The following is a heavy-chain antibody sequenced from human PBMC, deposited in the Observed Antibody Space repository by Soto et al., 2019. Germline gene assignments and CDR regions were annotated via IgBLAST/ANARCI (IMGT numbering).Heavy chain of an antibody. V-gene: IGHV3-30*18. CDR2: MSYDGSKI. CDR1: GFAFDTYG. Sequence: GGSLGLSCEASGFAFDTYGMHWIRQGAGQGLEWVATMSYDGSKIYYRDSVRGRFSISRDDSKRTLYLQMNSLRAEDTAVYYCAKDRDPYYYYYLMDVWGQGTTVTVSS. CDR3: AKDRDPYYYYYLMDV. J-gene: IGHJ6*02.